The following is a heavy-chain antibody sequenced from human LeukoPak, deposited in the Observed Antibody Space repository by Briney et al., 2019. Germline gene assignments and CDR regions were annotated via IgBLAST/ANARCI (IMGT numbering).Heavy chain of an antibody. Sequence: GGSLRLSCAASGFTFSTYAMTWVRQAPGKGLEWVSTITNTGSNTYYADSVKGRFTVSRDNSKNTLYLQINSLRVEDTAIYYCAKAPMEDSWYIHFDFWGQGTLVTVSS. CDR2: ITNTGSNT. J-gene: IGHJ4*02. CDR1: GFTFSTYA. D-gene: IGHD6-13*01. V-gene: IGHV3-23*01. CDR3: AKAPMEDSWYIHFDF.